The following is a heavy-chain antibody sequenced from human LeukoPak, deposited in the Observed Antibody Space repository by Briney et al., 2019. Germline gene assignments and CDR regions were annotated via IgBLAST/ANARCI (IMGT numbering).Heavy chain of an antibody. CDR3: AKRKYPGIAVAGIDY. V-gene: IGHV3-30*18. Sequence: PGGSLRLSCAASGFTVSSNYLSWVRQAPGKGLEWVAVISYDGSNKYYADSVKGRFTISRDNSKNTLYLQMNSLRAEDTAVYYCAKRKYPGIAVAGIDYWGQGTLVTVSS. CDR1: GFTVSSNY. J-gene: IGHJ4*02. CDR2: ISYDGSNK. D-gene: IGHD6-19*01.